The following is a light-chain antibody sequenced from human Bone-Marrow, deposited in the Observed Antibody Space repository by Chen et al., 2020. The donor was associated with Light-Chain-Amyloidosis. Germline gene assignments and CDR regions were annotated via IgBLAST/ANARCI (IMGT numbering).Light chain of an antibody. CDR1: KTNIGSDND. J-gene: IGLJ2*01. V-gene: IGLV1-40*01. Sequence: QSVLSQPPSVSGALGQRVTISCTGSKTNIGSDNDVYWYQQVPGTAPKLLIYGNSHRPSGVPERFSGSKSGTSAFLAITGLQAEDEAEYYCQSYDSSLSGYVVFGGGTKLTVL. CDR3: QSYDSSLSGYVV. CDR2: GNS.